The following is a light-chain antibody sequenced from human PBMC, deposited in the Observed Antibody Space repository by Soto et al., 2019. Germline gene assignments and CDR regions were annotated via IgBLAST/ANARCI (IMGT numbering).Light chain of an antibody. CDR2: KAS. Sequence: DIQMTQSPSTLSGSVGDRVTITCRASQTISSWLAWYQQKPGKAPKLLIYKASTLKSGVPSRFSGSGSGTEFTLTISSLQPDDFATYYCQHYNCYSEAFCHGSIVDIK. CDR3: QHYNCYSEA. J-gene: IGKJ3*01. CDR1: QTISSW. V-gene: IGKV1-5*03.